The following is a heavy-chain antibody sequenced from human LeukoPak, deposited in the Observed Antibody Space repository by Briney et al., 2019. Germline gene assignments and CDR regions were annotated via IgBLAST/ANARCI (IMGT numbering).Heavy chain of an antibody. CDR2: INEVGSKT. Sequence: PGGSLRVSCAASGFRFSGCSMSWVRQAPGKGLEWVATINEVGSKTYYDDSVKGRFTISRDNTKNSLYLEMSSLRAEDTAVYYCARLLGTVTTFDYWGQGTLVTVSS. CDR3: ARLLGTVTTFDY. V-gene: IGHV3-7*01. J-gene: IGHJ4*02. D-gene: IGHD1-26*01. CDR1: GFRFSGCS.